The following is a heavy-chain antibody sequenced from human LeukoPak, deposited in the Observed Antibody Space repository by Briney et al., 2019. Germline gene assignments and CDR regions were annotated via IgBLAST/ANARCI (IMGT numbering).Heavy chain of an antibody. D-gene: IGHD6-13*01. Sequence: GGSLRLSCAASGFTFSSYGMHWVRQAPGKGLEWVAFIRYDGSNKYYADSVKGRFTISRDNSKNTLYLQMNSLRAEDTAVYYCAKDHKYRIAAAGRGWYFDYWGQGALVTVSS. J-gene: IGHJ4*02. CDR1: GFTFSSYG. CDR2: IRYDGSNK. CDR3: AKDHKYRIAAAGRGWYFDY. V-gene: IGHV3-30*02.